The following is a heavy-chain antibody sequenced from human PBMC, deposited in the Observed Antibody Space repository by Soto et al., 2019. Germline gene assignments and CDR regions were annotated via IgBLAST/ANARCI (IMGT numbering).Heavy chain of an antibody. D-gene: IGHD2-2*01. CDR2: INAGNGNT. J-gene: IGHJ3*02. Sequence: ASVKVSCKASGYTFTSYAMHWVRQAPGQRLEWMGWINAGNGNTKYSQKFQGRVTITRDTSASTAYMELSSLRSEDTAVYYCARTLLWAVTLNAFEIWAQGTLVTVSS. V-gene: IGHV1-3*01. CDR1: GYTFTSYA. CDR3: ARTLLWAVTLNAFEI.